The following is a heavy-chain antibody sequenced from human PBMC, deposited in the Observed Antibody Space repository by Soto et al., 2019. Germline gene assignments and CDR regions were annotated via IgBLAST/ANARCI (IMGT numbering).Heavy chain of an antibody. Sequence: GGSLRLSCAASGFTFSSYAMHWVRQAPGKGLELVAVISYDGSNKYYADSVKGRFTISRDNSKNTLYLQMNSLRAEDTAVYYCARDLEGLLYGSGMDVWGQGTTVTVSS. CDR3: ARDLEGLLYGSGMDV. V-gene: IGHV3-30-3*01. J-gene: IGHJ6*02. CDR1: GFTFSSYA. CDR2: ISYDGSNK. D-gene: IGHD3-3*01.